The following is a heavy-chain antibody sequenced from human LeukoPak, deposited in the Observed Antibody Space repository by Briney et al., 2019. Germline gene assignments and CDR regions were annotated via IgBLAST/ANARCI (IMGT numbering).Heavy chain of an antibody. CDR1: GVTFGDYA. CDR2: IRSKAYGGTT. J-gene: IGHJ4*02. D-gene: IGHD1-7*01. CDR3: TSQYNWNYPVDY. V-gene: IGHV3-49*03. Sequence: PGRSLRLSCTASGVTFGDYAMSWFRQAPGKGLEWVGFIRSKAYGGTTEYAASVKGRFTISRDDSKSIAYLQMNSLKTEDTAVYYCTSQYNWNYPVDYWGQGTLVTVSS.